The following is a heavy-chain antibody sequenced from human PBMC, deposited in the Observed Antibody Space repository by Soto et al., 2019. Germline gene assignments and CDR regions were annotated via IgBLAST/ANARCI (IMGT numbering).Heavy chain of an antibody. CDR3: ARAHSTDCSQGVWSFFYMHDRDV. CDR1: GYSFTDYH. J-gene: IGHJ6*02. V-gene: IGHV1-2*04. Sequence: ASVKVSCKASGYSFTDYHIHWVRQAPGQGLEWLGRINPKSGGTSTAQKFQGWVTMTTDTSISTASMELTRLTSDDTAIYYCARAHSTDCSQGVWSFFYMHDRDVCRQGTTVTVSS. CDR2: INPKSGGT. D-gene: IGHD2-21*01.